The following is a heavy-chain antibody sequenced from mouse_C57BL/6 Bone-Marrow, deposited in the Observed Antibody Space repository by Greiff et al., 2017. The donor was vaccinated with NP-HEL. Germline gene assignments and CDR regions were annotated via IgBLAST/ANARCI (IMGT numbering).Heavy chain of an antibody. J-gene: IGHJ1*03. V-gene: IGHV1-63*01. CDR1: GYTFTNYW. CDR2: IYPGGGYT. Sequence: QVQLQQSGAELVRPGTSVKMSCKASGYTFTNYWIGWAKQRPGHGLEWIGDIYPGGGYTNYNEKFKGKATLTADKSSSTAYMQFSSLTSEDSAIYYCASGSSPWYFDVWGTGTTVTVSS. CDR3: ASGSSPWYFDV. D-gene: IGHD1-1*01.